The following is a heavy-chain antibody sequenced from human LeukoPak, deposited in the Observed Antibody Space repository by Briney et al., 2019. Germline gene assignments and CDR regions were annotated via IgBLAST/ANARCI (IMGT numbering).Heavy chain of an antibody. J-gene: IGHJ4*02. CDR3: AKGTVLRYFDWLNY. D-gene: IGHD3-9*01. V-gene: IGHV3-30*02. Sequence: GGSLRLSCAASGFTFSSYGMHWVRQAPGKGLEWGAFIRYDGSNKYYADSVKGRFTISRDNSKNTLYLQMNSLRAEDTAVYYCAKGTVLRYFDWLNYWGQGTLVTVSS. CDR2: IRYDGSNK. CDR1: GFTFSSYG.